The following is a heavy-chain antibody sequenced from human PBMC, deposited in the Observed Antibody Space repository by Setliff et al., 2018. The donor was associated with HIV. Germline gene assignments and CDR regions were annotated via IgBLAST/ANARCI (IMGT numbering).Heavy chain of an antibody. J-gene: IGHJ4*02. D-gene: IGHD6-13*01. Sequence: PSETLSLTCAVYGGSFSGYFWNWIRQPAGKGLEWIGRIYTTGGTNYNPALKSRVTMSIDTSKNQISLKLNSVTAADTATYYCARSNPGITAGLLAYWGPGTLVTVSS. CDR3: ARSNPGITAGLLAY. V-gene: IGHV4-59*10. CDR2: IYTTGGT. CDR1: GGSFSGYF.